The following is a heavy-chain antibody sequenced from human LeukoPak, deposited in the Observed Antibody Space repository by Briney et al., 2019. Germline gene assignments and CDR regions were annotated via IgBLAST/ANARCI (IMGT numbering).Heavy chain of an antibody. J-gene: IGHJ4*02. CDR1: GYTFTDYY. CDR2: ISTNSGGT. V-gene: IGHV1-2*02. CDR3: ARDGNFDY. Sequence: ASVKVSCKASGYTFTDYYMHWVRQAPGQGLEWMGWISTNSGGTNFAQKFQGRVTMTRETSITTAYMELSRLRSDDTAVYYCARDGNFDYWGQGTLVTVSS.